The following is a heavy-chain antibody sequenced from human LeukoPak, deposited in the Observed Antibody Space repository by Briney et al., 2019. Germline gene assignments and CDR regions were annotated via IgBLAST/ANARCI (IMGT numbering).Heavy chain of an antibody. V-gene: IGHV3-7*01. CDR2: IKQDGSEK. CDR3: ARRMTTVDY. D-gene: IGHD4-11*01. CDR1: GFTFSSYW. Sequence: GGSLRLSCAASGFTFSSYWVSWVRQAPGKGLEWVANIKQDGSEKYYVDSVKGRFTISRDNAKNSLYLQMNSLRAEDTAVYYCARRMTTVDYWGQGTLVTVSS. J-gene: IGHJ4*02.